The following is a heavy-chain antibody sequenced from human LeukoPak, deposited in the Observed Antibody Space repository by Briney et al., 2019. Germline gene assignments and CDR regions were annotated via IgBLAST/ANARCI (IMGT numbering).Heavy chain of an antibody. CDR3: AKRGVVIRVILVGFHKEAYYFDS. Sequence: GGSLRLSCAVTGITRSSYDMSWVRQAPGKGLEWVAGISDSGGRTNYADSVKGRFTISRDNPKNTLYLQMNSLRAEDTAVYFCAKRGVVIRVILVGFHKEAYYFDSWGQGALVTVSS. D-gene: IGHD3-22*01. J-gene: IGHJ4*02. CDR1: GITRSSYD. V-gene: IGHV3-23*01. CDR2: ISDSGGRT.